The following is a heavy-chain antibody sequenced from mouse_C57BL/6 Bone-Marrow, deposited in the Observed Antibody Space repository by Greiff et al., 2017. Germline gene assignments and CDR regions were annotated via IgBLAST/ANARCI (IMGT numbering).Heavy chain of an antibody. J-gene: IGHJ2*01. V-gene: IGHV14-4*01. CDR3: YTVLYPYYFDY. CDR2: LDPENGDT. Sequence: EVQGVESGAELVRPGASVKLSCTASGFNIKDDYMHWVKQRHEQGLEWIGWLDPENGDTEYASKFQGKATITADTSSNTSYLQLSSLTSEVTAVSYFYTVLYPYYFDYWCQGTTLTVSS. D-gene: IGHD2-12*01. CDR1: GFNIKDDY.